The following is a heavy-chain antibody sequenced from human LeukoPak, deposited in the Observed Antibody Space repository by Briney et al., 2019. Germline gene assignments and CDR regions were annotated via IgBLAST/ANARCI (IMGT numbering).Heavy chain of an antibody. CDR1: DDSITMYY. J-gene: IGHJ6*03. V-gene: IGHV4-59*01. CDR2: VDHTGST. D-gene: IGHD1-1*01. Sequence: PETLSLTCTVSDDSITMYYWTWIRQPPGKGLEWIGYVDHTGSTNFNPSLNGRVSISRDTSKNLFSLRLRSVTAADTAVYFCARGRVSSSTWYSTCYYYFYMDVWGKGTTVTISS. CDR3: ARGRVSSSTWYSTCYYYFYMDV.